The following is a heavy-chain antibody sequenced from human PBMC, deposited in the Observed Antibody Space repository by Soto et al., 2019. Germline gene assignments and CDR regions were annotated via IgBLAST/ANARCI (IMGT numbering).Heavy chain of an antibody. CDR3: AKGDDIVVVPAFDY. CDR1: GFTFSSYA. J-gene: IGHJ4*02. D-gene: IGHD2-2*01. Sequence: EVQLLESGGGLVQPGGSLRLSCAVSGFTFSSYAMNWVRQAPGKGLEWVSGISGSGGTTYYADSVKGRFTISRDNSKNTLYLQMHSLRAEDTAVYYCAKGDDIVVVPAFDYWGQGTLVTVSS. V-gene: IGHV3-23*01. CDR2: ISGSGGTT.